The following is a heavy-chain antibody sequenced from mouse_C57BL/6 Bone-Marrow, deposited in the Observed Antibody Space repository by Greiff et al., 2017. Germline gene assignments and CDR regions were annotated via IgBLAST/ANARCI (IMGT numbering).Heavy chain of an antibody. CDR1: EYEFPSHD. CDR2: INSDGGST. D-gene: IGHD1-1*02. Sequence: EVQGVESGGGLVQPGESLKLSCESNEYEFPSHDMSWVRKTPEQRLELVAAINSDGGSTYYPNTMERRFIISIDNTKKTLYLQMSSLRSEDAALYYGARYGYTMGFAYWGQGTTVTVSA. J-gene: IGHJ3*01. V-gene: IGHV5-2*01. CDR3: ARYGYTMGFAY.